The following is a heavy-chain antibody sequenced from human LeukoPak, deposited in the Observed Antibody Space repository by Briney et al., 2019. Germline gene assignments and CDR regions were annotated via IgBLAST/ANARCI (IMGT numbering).Heavy chain of an antibody. J-gene: IGHJ5*02. V-gene: IGHV4-38-2*02. CDR1: GYSITSDHY. Sequence: SETLSLTCTVSGYSITSDHYWGWIRQPPGKGLEWIGSMFHSGYTYYNPSLKSRVTISVDTSKNQFSLKLSSVTAADTAVYYCARDVGSGSYTWFDPWGQGTLVTVSS. CDR2: MFHSGYT. CDR3: ARDVGSGSYTWFDP. D-gene: IGHD3-10*01.